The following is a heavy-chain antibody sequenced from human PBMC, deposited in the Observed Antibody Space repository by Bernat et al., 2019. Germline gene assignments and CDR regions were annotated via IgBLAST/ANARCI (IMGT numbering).Heavy chain of an antibody. CDR2: IIPIFGTA. V-gene: IGHV1-69*01. CDR3: ASGEVVVAATRRRYYYMDV. CDR1: GGTFSSYA. Sequence: GSSVKVSCKASGGTFSSYAISWVRQAPGQGLEWMGGIIPIFGTANYAQKFQGRVTITADESTSTAYMELSSLRSEDTAVYYCASGEVVVAATRRRYYYMDVWGKGTTVTVSS. D-gene: IGHD2-15*01. J-gene: IGHJ6*03.